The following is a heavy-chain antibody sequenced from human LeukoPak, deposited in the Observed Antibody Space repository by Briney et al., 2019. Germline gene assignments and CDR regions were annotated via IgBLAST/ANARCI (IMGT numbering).Heavy chain of an antibody. J-gene: IGHJ4*02. V-gene: IGHV3-21*01. D-gene: IGHD2-15*01. CDR3: ARFGGYCSGGSCYSDY. CDR1: GFTFSSYS. Sequence: GESLRLSCAASGFTFSSYSMNWVRQAPGKGLEWVSSISSSSSYIYYADSVKGRFTISRDNAKNSLYLQMNSLRAEDTAVYYCARFGGYCSGGSCYSDYWGQGTLVTVSS. CDR2: ISSSSSYI.